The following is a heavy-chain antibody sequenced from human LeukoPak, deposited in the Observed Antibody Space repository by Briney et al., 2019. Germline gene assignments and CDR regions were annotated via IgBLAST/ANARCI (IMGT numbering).Heavy chain of an antibody. D-gene: IGHD3-10*01. CDR3: ARAPGTYYDY. CDR2: ISSNGGST. Sequence: PGGSLRLSCGASGFTFSNYGMHWVRQAPGKGLEYVSAISSNGGSTYYANSVKGRFTISRDNSKNTLYLQMGCLRAEDMAVYYCARAPGTYYDYWGQGTLVTVSS. J-gene: IGHJ4*02. V-gene: IGHV3-64*01. CDR1: GFTFSNYG.